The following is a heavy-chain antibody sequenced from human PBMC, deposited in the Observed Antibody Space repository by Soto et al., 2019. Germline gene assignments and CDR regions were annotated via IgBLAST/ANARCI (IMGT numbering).Heavy chain of an antibody. J-gene: IGHJ6*02. CDR3: ASPLPGIAAADTYYYYYNGMDV. CDR2: ISYDGSNK. V-gene: IGHV3-30-3*01. CDR1: GFTFSSYA. D-gene: IGHD6-13*01. Sequence: PGGSLRLSCAASGFTFSSYAMHWVRQAPGKGLEWVAVISYDGSNKYYADSVKGRFTISRDNSKNTLYLQMNSLRAEDTAVYYCASPLPGIAAADTYYYYYNGMDVWGQGTTVTVSS.